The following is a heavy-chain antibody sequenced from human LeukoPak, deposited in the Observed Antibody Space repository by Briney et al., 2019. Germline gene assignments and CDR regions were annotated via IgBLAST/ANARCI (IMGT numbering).Heavy chain of an antibody. J-gene: IGHJ4*02. CDR3: ARDYYGSGRSDY. Sequence: SETLSLTCTVSGGSINSYYWSWIRQPPGKGLEWIGDIYYSGSTNYNPSLKSRVTILVDTSKNQFSLKLSSVTAADTAVYYCARDYYGSGRSDYWGQGTLVTVS. CDR1: GGSINSYY. D-gene: IGHD3-10*01. CDR2: IYYSGST. V-gene: IGHV4-59*01.